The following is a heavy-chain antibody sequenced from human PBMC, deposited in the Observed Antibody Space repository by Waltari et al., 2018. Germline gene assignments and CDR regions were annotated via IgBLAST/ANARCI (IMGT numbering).Heavy chain of an antibody. Sequence: QVQLQESGPGLVKPSGTLSLTCAVSGGSISSSNWWSWVRQPPGKGLEWIGEIYHSGSTNYNPSLKSRVTISVDKSKNQFSLKLSSVTAADTAVYYCARSSIAAAGPYYYYGMDVWGQGTTVTVSS. CDR3: ARSSIAAAGPYYYYGMDV. J-gene: IGHJ6*02. CDR1: GGSISSSNW. D-gene: IGHD6-13*01. CDR2: IYHSGST. V-gene: IGHV4-4*02.